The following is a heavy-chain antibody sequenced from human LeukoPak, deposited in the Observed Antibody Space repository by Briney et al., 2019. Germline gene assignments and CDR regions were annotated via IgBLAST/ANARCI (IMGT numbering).Heavy chain of an antibody. CDR1: GYTFTSYG. D-gene: IGHD5-18*01. J-gene: IGHJ4*02. V-gene: IGHV1-18*01. CDR3: ARVDTAMAAYYFDY. Sequence: ASVKVSCKASGYTFTSYGISWVRQAPGQGLEWMGWISAYNGNTNHAQKLQGRVTMTTDTSTSTAYMELRSLRSDDTAVYYCARVDTAMAAYYFDYWGQGTLVTVSS. CDR2: ISAYNGNT.